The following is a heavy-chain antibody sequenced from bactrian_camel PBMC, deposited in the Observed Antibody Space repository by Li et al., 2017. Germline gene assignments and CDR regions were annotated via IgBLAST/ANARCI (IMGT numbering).Heavy chain of an antibody. V-gene: IGHV3S1*01. CDR1: GFTFSNYW. Sequence: HVQLVESGGGLVQPGGSLRLSCAASGFTFSNYWVYWVRQGPGKGLEWVSTIKSGGTTYYADSVKGRFKITREGAKNTIFLQMNSLNAEDTALYFCAAGPNGRTWNYWGQGTQVTVS. J-gene: IGHJ4*01. CDR3: AAGPNGRTWNY. CDR2: IKSGGTT. D-gene: IGHD6*01.